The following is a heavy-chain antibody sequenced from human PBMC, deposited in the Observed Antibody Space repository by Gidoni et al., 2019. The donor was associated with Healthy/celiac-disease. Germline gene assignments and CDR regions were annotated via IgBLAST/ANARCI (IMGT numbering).Heavy chain of an antibody. Sequence: QLQLQESGTGLVKPSETLSLNRTVSGCSISSSSYYWGWIRQPPGKGLEWIGSIYYSGSTYYNPSLKSRVTISVDTSKNQFSLKLSSVTAADTAVYYCARLGNGDYSYYYYYMDVWGKGTTVTVSS. CDR1: GCSISSSSYY. J-gene: IGHJ6*03. CDR3: ARLGNGDYSYYYYYMDV. D-gene: IGHD4-17*01. V-gene: IGHV4-39*01. CDR2: IYYSGST.